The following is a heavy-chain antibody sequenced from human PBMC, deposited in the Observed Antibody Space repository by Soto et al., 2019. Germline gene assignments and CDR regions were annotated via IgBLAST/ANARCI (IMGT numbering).Heavy chain of an antibody. CDR1: GGSISSGGYY. J-gene: IGHJ6*02. CDR2: IYYSGST. V-gene: IGHV4-31*03. Sequence: QVQLQESGPGLLKPSQTLSLTCTVSGGSISSGGYYWSWIRQHPGKGLEWIGYIYYSGSTYYNSSLKSRVTIEVDTAKNQFSLKLSSVTAADTAVYYFARGNGDIVATIYYYYVMDVWGQGTTVTVSS. D-gene: IGHD5-12*01. CDR3: ARGNGDIVATIYYYYVMDV.